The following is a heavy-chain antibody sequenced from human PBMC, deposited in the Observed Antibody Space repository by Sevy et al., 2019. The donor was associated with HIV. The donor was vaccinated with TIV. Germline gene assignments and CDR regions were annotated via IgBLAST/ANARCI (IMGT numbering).Heavy chain of an antibody. CDR1: GFSFRNFG. CDR3: ASDQWAGI. V-gene: IGHV3-30*02. Sequence: GGSLRLSCVASGFSFRNFGMHWIRQTPGKGLEWVAFIRHDGDFKFEADSMKGRFTISRDNAQNTLFLQMNSLRTDDTAVYYFASDQWAGIWGQGTMFTVSS. J-gene: IGHJ3*02. D-gene: IGHD1-26*01. CDR2: IRHDGDFK.